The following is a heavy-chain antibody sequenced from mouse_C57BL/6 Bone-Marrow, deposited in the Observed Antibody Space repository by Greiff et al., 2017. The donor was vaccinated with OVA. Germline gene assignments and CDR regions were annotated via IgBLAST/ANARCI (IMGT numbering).Heavy chain of an antibody. D-gene: IGHD1-1*01. CDR2: IHPTSGST. J-gene: IGHJ4*01. CDR1: GYTFTSYW. Sequence: QVQLQQPGAELVKPGASVKLSCKASGYTFTSYWMHWVKQRPGQGLEWIGNIHPTSGSTNYNEKFKSKATLTVDKSSSTAYMQLSSLTSEDSAVYYYSGPSYYYSPMDCWGQGTSVTVSS. V-gene: IGHV1-64*01. CDR3: SGPSYYYSPMDC.